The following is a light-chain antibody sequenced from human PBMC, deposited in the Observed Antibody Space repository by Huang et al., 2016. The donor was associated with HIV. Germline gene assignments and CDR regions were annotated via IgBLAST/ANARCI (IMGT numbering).Light chain of an antibody. CDR2: EAS. CDR1: QSISSW. J-gene: IGKJ2*01. Sequence: DIQMTQSPSTLSVSVGDRVTIPCRASQSISSWLARYQQKPGKAPKVLMYEASTLETGVPSRFSGSGSGTEFTLTISSLQPDDFATYFCQQYNSYPYTFGQGTKLQIK. CDR3: QQYNSYPYT. V-gene: IGKV1-5*03.